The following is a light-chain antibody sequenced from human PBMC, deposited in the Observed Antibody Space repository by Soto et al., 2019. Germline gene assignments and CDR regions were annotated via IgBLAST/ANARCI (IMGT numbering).Light chain of an antibody. CDR2: KAS. J-gene: IGKJ1*01. CDR1: QTISSW. Sequence: DIKMTQSPSTLSGSVGDRVTITCRASQTISSWLAWYQQKPGKPPKLLIYKASTLKSGVPSRFSGSGAGTEFTLTISSLQPDDFATYYCQHYKSYSEAFGQGTKVDIK. V-gene: IGKV1-5*03. CDR3: QHYKSYSEA.